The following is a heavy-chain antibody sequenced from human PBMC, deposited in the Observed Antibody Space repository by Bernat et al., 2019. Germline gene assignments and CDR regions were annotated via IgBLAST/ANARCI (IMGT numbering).Heavy chain of an antibody. D-gene: IGHD6-19*01. Sequence: EVQLVQSGAEVKKPGESLRISCKGSGYSFTSYWIGWVRQMPGKGLEWLGIIHPGDSDTRYSPSFQGHVTISAYKSISTADLQWSSLNASDTAMYYCARHPGYTSGWSDSWGQGTLVTVSS. J-gene: IGHJ5*01. CDR3: ARHPGYTSGWSDS. CDR1: GYSFTSYW. V-gene: IGHV5-51*01. CDR2: IHPGDSDT.